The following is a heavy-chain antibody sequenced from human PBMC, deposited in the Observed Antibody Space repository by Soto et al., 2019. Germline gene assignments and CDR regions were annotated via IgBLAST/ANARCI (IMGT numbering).Heavy chain of an antibody. J-gene: IGHJ4*02. V-gene: IGHV1-3*01. CDR1: RYTFSTYA. CDR2: INAGNGNT. CDR3: ARDGAVAGGINFDY. D-gene: IGHD6-19*01. Sequence: ASVKVSCKASRYTFSTYAIHWVRQAPGQRLEWMGWINAGNGNTKYSQKFQGRVTITRDTSASTAYMELSSLRSEDTAVYYCARDGAVAGGINFDYWGQGTLVTVSS.